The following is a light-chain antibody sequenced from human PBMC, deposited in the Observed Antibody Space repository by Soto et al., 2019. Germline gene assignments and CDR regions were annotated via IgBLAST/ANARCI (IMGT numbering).Light chain of an antibody. CDR3: QSYDTSLSGNVV. CDR1: TSNIGAPYD. Sequence: QSVLTQPPSVSGAPGQRVSISCTGSTSNIGAPYDVHWYQHLPGTAPKLLIYGDNNRPSGVPDRFSGSKSGTSASLAITGLRAEDEADYYCQSYDTSLSGNVVFGGGTKVTVL. J-gene: IGLJ2*01. CDR2: GDN. V-gene: IGLV1-40*01.